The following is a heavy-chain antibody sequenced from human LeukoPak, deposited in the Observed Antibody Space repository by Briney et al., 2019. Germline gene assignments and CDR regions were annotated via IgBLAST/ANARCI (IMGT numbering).Heavy chain of an antibody. CDR2: INYGNGGT. CDR3: ARETSRSHVTCYTFEY. V-gene: IGHV1-2*02. J-gene: IGHJ4*02. Sequence: ASVKVSCKHTEHGLRVCSLHCLSQAPGQGLEWLAWINYGNGGTRYAQEFQGRVSATMDTSISTVYLELTSLGSGDTVVYYCARETSRSHVTCYTFEYWGQGTLVTVSS. D-gene: IGHD2-2*02. CDR1: EHGLRVCS.